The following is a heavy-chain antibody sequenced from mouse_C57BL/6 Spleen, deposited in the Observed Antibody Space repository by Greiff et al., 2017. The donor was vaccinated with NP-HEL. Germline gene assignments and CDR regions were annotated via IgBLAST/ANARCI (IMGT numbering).Heavy chain of an antibody. CDR2: ISDGGSYT. CDR3: ARDDAYPFAY. CDR1: GFTFSSYA. V-gene: IGHV5-4*01. Sequence: EVMLVESGGGLVKPGGSLKLSCAASGFTFSSYAMSWVRQTPEKRLEWVATISDGGSYTYYPDNVKGRFTISRDNAKNNLYLQMSHLKSEDTAMYYCARDDAYPFAYWGQGTLVTVSA. J-gene: IGHJ3*01. D-gene: IGHD2-10*01.